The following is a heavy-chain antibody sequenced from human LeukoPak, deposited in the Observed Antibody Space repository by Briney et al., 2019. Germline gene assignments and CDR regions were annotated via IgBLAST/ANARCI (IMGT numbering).Heavy chain of an antibody. CDR1: GYTFTSYY. Sequence: GASVKVSCKASGYTFTSYYMHWVRQAPGQGLEWMGEIIPMFGAAKYEQKFQGRVTITADKSTSTAWLEMSSLRSQDTAVYFCARGLAYCGVECYSGTGGWFDPWGQGTLVTVSS. J-gene: IGHJ5*02. CDR3: ARGLAYCGVECYSGTGGWFDP. D-gene: IGHD2-21*01. CDR2: IIPMFGAA. V-gene: IGHV1-69*06.